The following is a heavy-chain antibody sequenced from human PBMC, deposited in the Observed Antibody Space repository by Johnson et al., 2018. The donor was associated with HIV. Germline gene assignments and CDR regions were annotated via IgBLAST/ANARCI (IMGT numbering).Heavy chain of an antibody. CDR1: GFTFSYYA. V-gene: IGHV3-30*04. CDR3: AREGEGRAFDI. CDR2: ISHDGSNR. Sequence: VQLVESGGGVVQPGRSLRLSCAASGFTFSYYAMHWVRQAPGKGLEWMAVISHDGSNRYYADSVKGRFTISRDNSKNTLYLQTNSLRGEDTAVYYCAREGEGRAFDIWGQGTMVTVSS. J-gene: IGHJ3*02. D-gene: IGHD3-16*01.